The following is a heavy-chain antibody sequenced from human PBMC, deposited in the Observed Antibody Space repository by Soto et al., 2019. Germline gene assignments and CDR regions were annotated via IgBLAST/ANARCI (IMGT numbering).Heavy chain of an antibody. Sequence: SETLSLTCAVYGGSFSGYYWSWIRQPPGKGLEWIGEINHSGSTNYNPSLKSRVTISVDTSKNQFSLKLSSVTAADTAVYYCAWEGYCSGGSCYSRWGQGTLVTVSS. CDR2: INHSGST. D-gene: IGHD2-15*01. J-gene: IGHJ4*02. V-gene: IGHV4-34*01. CDR3: AWEGYCSGGSCYSR. CDR1: GGSFSGYY.